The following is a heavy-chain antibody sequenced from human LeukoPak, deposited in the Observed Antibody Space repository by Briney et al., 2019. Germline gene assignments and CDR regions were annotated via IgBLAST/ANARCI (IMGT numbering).Heavy chain of an antibody. Sequence: SETLSLTCSVSGVSISSYYWSWIRQPPGKGLEWIGYIYYSGSTNYHPSLKSRVTMSVDTSKNQISLKLSSVTAADTAVYSCARGYTGYYYYYGLDVWGQGTTVTVSS. D-gene: IGHD5-12*01. CDR1: GVSISSYY. V-gene: IGHV4-59*08. CDR3: ARGYTGYYYYYGLDV. CDR2: IYYSGST. J-gene: IGHJ6*02.